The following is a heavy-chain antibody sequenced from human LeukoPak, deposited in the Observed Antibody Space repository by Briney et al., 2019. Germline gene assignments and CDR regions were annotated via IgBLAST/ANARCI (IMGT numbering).Heavy chain of an antibody. CDR1: GGSISSYY. V-gene: IGHV4-59*08. CDR3: ARHRDYYNYGMDV. Sequence: PSETLSLTCTVSGGSISSYYWSWIRQPPGKGLEWIGYIYYSGSTNYNPSLKSRVTISVDTSKNQFSLKLSSVTAADTAVYYCARHRDYYNYGMDVWGQGTTVTVPS. CDR2: IYYSGST. J-gene: IGHJ6*02.